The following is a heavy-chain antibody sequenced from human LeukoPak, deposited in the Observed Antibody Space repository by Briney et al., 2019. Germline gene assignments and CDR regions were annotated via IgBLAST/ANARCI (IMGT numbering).Heavy chain of an antibody. CDR2: IYYSGST. CDR1: GGSISSSSYY. D-gene: IGHD4-17*01. V-gene: IGHV4-39*07. CDR3: ARGPGDYGELDY. Sequence: SETLSLTCTVSGGSISSSSYYWGWIRQPPGKGLEWIGSIYYSGSTYYNPSLKSRVTISVDTSKNQFSLKLSSVTAADTAVYYCARGPGDYGELDYWGQGTLVTVSS. J-gene: IGHJ4*02.